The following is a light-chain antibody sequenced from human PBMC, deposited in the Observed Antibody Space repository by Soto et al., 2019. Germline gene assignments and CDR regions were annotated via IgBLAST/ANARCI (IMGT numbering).Light chain of an antibody. J-gene: IGLJ1*01. V-gene: IGLV2-14*01. CDR1: SSDVGGYNY. CDR3: SSYTSSSTFYV. Sequence: QSVLTQPASLSVSPGQSITISCTGTSSDVGGYNYVSWYQRHPGKAPKLMLYDVSNRPSGVSNRFSGSKSGNTASLTISGLLAEDEADYYCSSYTSSSTFYVFGTGTKVTVL. CDR2: DVS.